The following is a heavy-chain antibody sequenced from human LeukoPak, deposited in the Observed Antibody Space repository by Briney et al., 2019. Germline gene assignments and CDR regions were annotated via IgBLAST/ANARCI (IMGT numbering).Heavy chain of an antibody. CDR3: ARAPSITMIVVAPFDY. CDR2: INHSGST. CDR1: GGSISSSSYY. D-gene: IGHD3-22*01. J-gene: IGHJ4*02. V-gene: IGHV4-39*07. Sequence: SETLSLTCTVSGGSISSSSYYWGWIRQPPGKGLEWIGEINHSGSTNYNPSLKSRVTISVDTSKNQFSLKLSSVTAADTAVYYCARAPSITMIVVAPFDYWGQGTLVTVSS.